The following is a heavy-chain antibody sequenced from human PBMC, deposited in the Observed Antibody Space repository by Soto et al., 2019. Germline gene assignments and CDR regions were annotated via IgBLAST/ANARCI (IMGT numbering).Heavy chain of an antibody. CDR2: ISGSGGST. D-gene: IGHD6-19*01. J-gene: IGHJ4*02. Sequence: GGSLRLSCAASGFTFSSYAMSGVLQAPGKGLEWVSAISGSGGSTYYADSVKGRFTISRDNSKNTLYLQMNSLRAEDTAVYYCAKDPNLAVAGYFDYWGQGTLVTVSS. CDR1: GFTFSSYA. V-gene: IGHV3-23*01. CDR3: AKDPNLAVAGYFDY.